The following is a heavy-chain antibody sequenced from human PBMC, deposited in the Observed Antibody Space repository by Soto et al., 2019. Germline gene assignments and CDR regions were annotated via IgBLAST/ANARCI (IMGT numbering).Heavy chain of an antibody. D-gene: IGHD6-6*01. Sequence: QVQLVESGGGVVQPGRSLRLSCAASGFTFSSYGVHWVRQAPGKGLEWVAVIWYDGSNKYYADSVKGRFTISRDNSKNTLYLQMNSLRAEDTAVYYCARDTSQLVLNYYYGMDVWGQGTTVTVSS. J-gene: IGHJ6*02. CDR1: GFTFSSYG. V-gene: IGHV3-33*01. CDR2: IWYDGSNK. CDR3: ARDTSQLVLNYYYGMDV.